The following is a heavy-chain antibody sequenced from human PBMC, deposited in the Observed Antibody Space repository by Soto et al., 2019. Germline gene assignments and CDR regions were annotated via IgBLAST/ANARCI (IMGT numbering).Heavy chain of an antibody. V-gene: IGHV4-4*02. D-gene: IGHD3-3*01. CDR2: IYHSGST. J-gene: IGHJ4*02. CDR1: GGSILSSNW. Sequence: QVQLQESGPGLVKPSGTLSLTCAVSGGSILSSNWWSWVRQPPGKGLEWSGEIYHSGSTNYNPSLNSRVPISVDKSKNQFYLKLSSVTDADTAVYYCARCRGYDFWRGYPAFDYWGQGTLVTVSS. CDR3: ARCRGYDFWRGYPAFDY.